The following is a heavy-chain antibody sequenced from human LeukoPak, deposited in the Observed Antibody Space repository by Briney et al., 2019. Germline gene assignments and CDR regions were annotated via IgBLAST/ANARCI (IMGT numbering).Heavy chain of an antibody. V-gene: IGHV3-53*04. CDR2: IYSGGST. J-gene: IGHJ1*01. Sequence: GGSLRLSCAASGFTVSSNYMSWVRQAPGKGLEWVSAIYSGGSTYYADSVKGRFTISRHNSKNTLYLQMNSLRAEDTAVYYCARAIGAIAAAGTYFQHWGQGTLVTVSS. D-gene: IGHD6-13*01. CDR3: ARAIGAIAAAGTYFQH. CDR1: GFTVSSNY.